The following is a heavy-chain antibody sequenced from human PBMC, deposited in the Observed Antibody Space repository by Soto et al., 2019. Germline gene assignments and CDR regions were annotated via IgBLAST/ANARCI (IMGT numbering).Heavy chain of an antibody. CDR1: GFTFSSYS. CDR3: ARDLIPYYYDSSGYCLDY. D-gene: IGHD3-22*01. V-gene: IGHV3-21*01. J-gene: IGHJ4*02. CDR2: ISSSSSYI. Sequence: EVQLVESGGGLVKPGGSLRLSCAASGFTFSSYSMNWVRQAPGKGLEWVSSISSSSSYIYYADSVKGRFTISRDNAKNSLYLQMNSLRAEDTAVYYCARDLIPYYYDSSGYCLDYWGQGTLVTVSS.